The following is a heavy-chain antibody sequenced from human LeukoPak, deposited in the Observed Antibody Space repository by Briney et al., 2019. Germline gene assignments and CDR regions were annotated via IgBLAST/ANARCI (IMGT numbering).Heavy chain of an antibody. CDR2: INQDGREK. J-gene: IGHJ4*02. CDR1: GFTFSSYW. V-gene: IGHV3-7*03. CDR3: AKRNVLRDLDY. Sequence: PGGSLRLSCAASGFTFSSYWMNWVRQAPGKGLEWVANINQDGREKYYVDSVKGRFTISRDNAKNTLYLQMNSLRAEDTAVYYCAKRNVLRDLDYWGQGTLVTVSS. D-gene: IGHD3-3*01.